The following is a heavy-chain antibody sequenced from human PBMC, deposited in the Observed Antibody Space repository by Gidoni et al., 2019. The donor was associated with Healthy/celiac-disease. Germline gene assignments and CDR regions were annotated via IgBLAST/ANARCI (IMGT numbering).Heavy chain of an antibody. CDR3: ARGGSGSPSEGVYYYYYGMDV. CDR2: INWNGGST. J-gene: IGHJ6*02. V-gene: IGHV3-20*01. Sequence: EVQLVESGGGVVRPGGSLRLSCAASGSTLDANGVRWVRQAPGKGLEVVSGINWNGGSTGYADSVKGRFTISRDNAKNSLYLQMNSLRAEDTALYHCARGGSGSPSEGVYYYYYGMDVWGQGTTVTVSS. D-gene: IGHD3-10*01. CDR1: GSTLDANG.